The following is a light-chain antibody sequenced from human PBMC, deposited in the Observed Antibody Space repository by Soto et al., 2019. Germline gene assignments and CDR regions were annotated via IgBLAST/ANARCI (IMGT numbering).Light chain of an antibody. J-gene: IGKJ3*01. V-gene: IGKV3-20*01. Sequence: PGDRATLSCRASQSVSSSFLAWYQQRPGQAPRLLIFGASYRSTGIPDRFSGSGSGTDFTLTISRLEPEDFAVYYCQHYSNLTQEYTFGSGTHVDSK. CDR3: QHYSNLTQEYT. CDR1: QSVSSSF. CDR2: GAS.